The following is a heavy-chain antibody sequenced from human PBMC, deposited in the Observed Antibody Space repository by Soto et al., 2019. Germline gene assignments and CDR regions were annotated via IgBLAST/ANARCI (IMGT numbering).Heavy chain of an antibody. CDR2: IYYSGST. J-gene: IGHJ5*02. Sequence: SETLSLTCTVSGGSISSSSYYWGWIRQPPGKGLEWIGSIYYSGSTYYNPSLKSRVTISVDTSKNQFSLKLSSVTAADTAVYYCARRRGLAAAGYNWFDPWGQGTLVTVSS. CDR3: ARRRGLAAAGYNWFDP. D-gene: IGHD6-13*01. V-gene: IGHV4-39*01. CDR1: GGSISSSSYY.